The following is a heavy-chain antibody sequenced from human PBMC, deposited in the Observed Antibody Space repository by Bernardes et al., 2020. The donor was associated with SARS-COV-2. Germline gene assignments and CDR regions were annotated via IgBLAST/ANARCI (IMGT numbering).Heavy chain of an antibody. CDR2: INHSGST. V-gene: IGHV4-34*01. Sequence: SETLSLTCAVYGGSFSGYYWSWIRQPPGKGLEWIGEINHSGSTNYNPSLKSRVTISVDTSKNQFSLKLSSVTAADTAVYYCARGYPLDCTNGVCHAEGGRWFDPWGQGTLVTVSS. D-gene: IGHD2-8*01. J-gene: IGHJ5*02. CDR3: ARGYPLDCTNGVCHAEGGRWFDP. CDR1: GGSFSGYY.